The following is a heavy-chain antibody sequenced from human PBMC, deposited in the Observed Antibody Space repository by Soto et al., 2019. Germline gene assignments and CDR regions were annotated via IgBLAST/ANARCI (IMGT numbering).Heavy chain of an antibody. CDR1: GFSISIINW. D-gene: IGHD1-26*01. CDR3: ARREIQGPIDY. J-gene: IGHJ4*02. CDR2: IYYSGTT. V-gene: IGHV4-28*01. Sequence: SDTLSLTFGLSGFSISIINWWGWIRQPPGKGLEWIGYIYYSGTTYYNPSLKSRVTMSVDTSKNQFSLKLTSVTAVDTAVYYCARREIQGPIDYWGQG.